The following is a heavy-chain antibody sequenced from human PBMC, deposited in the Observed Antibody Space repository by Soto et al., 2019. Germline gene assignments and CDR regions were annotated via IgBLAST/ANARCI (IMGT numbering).Heavy chain of an antibody. V-gene: IGHV4-34*01. CDR1: GGSFSGYY. CDR3: ARGPRITMVRGGNFDP. Sequence: SETLSLTCAVYGGSFSGYYWSWIRQPPGKGLEWIGEINHSGSTNYNPSLKSRVTISVDTSKNQFSLKLSSVTAADTAVYYCARGPRITMVRGGNFDPWGQGTLVTVSS. J-gene: IGHJ5*02. CDR2: INHSGST. D-gene: IGHD3-10*01.